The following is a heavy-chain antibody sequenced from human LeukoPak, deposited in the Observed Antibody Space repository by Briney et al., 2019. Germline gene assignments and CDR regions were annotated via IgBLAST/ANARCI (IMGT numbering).Heavy chain of an antibody. J-gene: IGHJ4*02. CDR2: ISSTGGTT. D-gene: IGHD1-20*01. V-gene: IGHV3-23*01. CDR1: GITFSSYG. Sequence: GGSLRLSCAASGITFSSYGMSWVRQAPGKGLEWVSSISSTGGTTYYADSVKGRFTISRDNSKNTLYLQMNSLRAEDTAVYYCAKGYNWNDLFDYWGQGTLVTVSS. CDR3: AKGYNWNDLFDY.